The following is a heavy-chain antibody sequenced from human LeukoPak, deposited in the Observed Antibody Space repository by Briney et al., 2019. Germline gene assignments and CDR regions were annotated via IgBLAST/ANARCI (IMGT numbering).Heavy chain of an antibody. V-gene: IGHV4-59*08. D-gene: IGHD1-1*01. J-gene: IGHJ6*02. CDR2: IYYSGST. CDR3: ARLRLERRKGYFYCGMDV. Sequence: PSETLSLTCTVSGGSISSYYWSWIRQPPGKGLEWIGYIYYSGSTNYSPSLKSRVTISVDTSKNQFSLKLSSVTAADTAVYYCARLRLERRKGYFYCGMDVWGQGTTVTVSS. CDR1: GGSISSYY.